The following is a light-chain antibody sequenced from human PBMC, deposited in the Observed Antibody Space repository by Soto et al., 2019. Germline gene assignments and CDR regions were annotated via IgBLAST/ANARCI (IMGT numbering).Light chain of an antibody. CDR2: LNSDGSH. J-gene: IGLJ2*01. V-gene: IGLV4-69*01. Sequence: QSVLTQSPSASASLGASVKLTCTLSGGHFNYAIAWHQQPPEKGPRFLMNLNSDGSHTRGDGIPDRFSGSSSGAERYLTISSLQSEDEADYYCQTWGADTVVFGGGTKLTVL. CDR1: GGHFNYA. CDR3: QTWGADTVV.